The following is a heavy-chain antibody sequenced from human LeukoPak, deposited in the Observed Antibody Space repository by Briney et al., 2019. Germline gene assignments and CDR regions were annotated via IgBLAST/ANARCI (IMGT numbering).Heavy chain of an antibody. V-gene: IGHV3-21*04. CDR1: GFTLNTYS. CDR2: ISSTGSDM. J-gene: IGHJ4*02. D-gene: IGHD1-26*01. Sequence: GGSLRLSCAASGFTLNTYSMNWVRQAPGKGLEWVSSISSTGSDMYYADSVKGRFTISRDNSKNTLYLQMNSLRAEDTAVFYCARAIVGATTRSFDYWGQGTLVTVSS. CDR3: ARAIVGATTRSFDY.